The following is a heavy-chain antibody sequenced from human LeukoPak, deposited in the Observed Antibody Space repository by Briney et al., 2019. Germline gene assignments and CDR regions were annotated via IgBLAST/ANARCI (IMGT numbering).Heavy chain of an antibody. CDR2: ISSSSSTI. D-gene: IGHD2-2*01. V-gene: IGHV3-48*04. CDR1: GFTFSSYS. Sequence: GGSLRLSCAASGFTFSSYSMNWVRQAPGKGQEWVSYISSSSSTIYYADSVKGRFTISRDNAKNSLYLQMNSLSAEDTAVYYCARSKYQLPYYFDYWGQGTLVTVSS. CDR3: ARSKYQLPYYFDY. J-gene: IGHJ4*02.